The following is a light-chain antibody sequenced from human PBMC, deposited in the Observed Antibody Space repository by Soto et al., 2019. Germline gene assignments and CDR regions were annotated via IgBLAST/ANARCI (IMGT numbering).Light chain of an antibody. J-gene: IGKJ1*01. V-gene: IGKV1-39*01. Sequence: DIQMTQSPSSLSASVGDRVTIPCRASQTIGTSLNWYQQKPGKAPNLLIYAASSLPSGVPSRFSVSGSVTDFTLTISSLQPEDFATYYCQQSYSTPRTFGQGTKVEIK. CDR1: QTIGTS. CDR2: AAS. CDR3: QQSYSTPRT.